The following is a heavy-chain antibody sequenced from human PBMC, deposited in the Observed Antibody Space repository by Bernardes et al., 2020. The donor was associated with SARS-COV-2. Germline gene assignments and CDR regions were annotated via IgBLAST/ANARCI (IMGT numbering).Heavy chain of an antibody. J-gene: IGHJ5*01. CDR1: GFTFSGDT. D-gene: IGHD1-7*01. Sequence: GGSLRLSCEASGFTFSGDTMGWVRQAPGKGLEWVSSITYDSVYIYHADSLRGRFTISRDNAKNSLYLQMNSLRVEDTGVYYCARDPGTQAHTPWFDSWGQGTLVTVSS. CDR3: ARDPGTQAHTPWFDS. CDR2: ITYDSVYI. V-gene: IGHV3-21*01.